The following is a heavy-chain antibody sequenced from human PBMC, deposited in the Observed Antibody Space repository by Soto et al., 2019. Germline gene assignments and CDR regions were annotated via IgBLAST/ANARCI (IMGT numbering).Heavy chain of an antibody. V-gene: IGHV1-18*01. CDR2: ISAYNGNT. CDR3: ARDVPTVTTGGPDY. CDR1: GYTFTSYG. J-gene: IGHJ4*02. Sequence: QVQLVQSGVEVEKPGASVKVSCKASGYTFTSYGVSWVRQAPAHGLEWMGWISAYNGNTNYAQKFQGRVTMTTDTSTSTAYMELRSLRSDDTAVYYCARDVPTVTTGGPDYWGQGTLVTVSS. D-gene: IGHD4-17*01.